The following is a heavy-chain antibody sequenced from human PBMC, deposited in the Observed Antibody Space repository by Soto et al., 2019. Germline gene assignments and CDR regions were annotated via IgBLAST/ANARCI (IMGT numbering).Heavy chain of an antibody. CDR3: AKDTGLGVATGHYYYYYGMDV. J-gene: IGHJ6*02. CDR2: ISYDGSNK. D-gene: IGHD5-12*01. V-gene: IGHV3-30*18. Sequence: DSVGGVVQPGRSLRLSCAASGFTFSSYGMHWVRQAPGKGLEWVAVISYDGSNKYYADSVKGRFTISRDNSKNTLYLQMNSLRAEDTAVYYCAKDTGLGVATGHYYYYYGMDVWGQGTTVTVSS. CDR1: GFTFSSYG.